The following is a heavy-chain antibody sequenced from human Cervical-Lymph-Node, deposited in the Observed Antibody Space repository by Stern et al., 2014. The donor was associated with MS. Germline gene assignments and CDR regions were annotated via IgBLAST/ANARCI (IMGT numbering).Heavy chain of an antibody. D-gene: IGHD6-13*01. CDR3: ALSSETSDRWYSLGYDL. CDR2: IFPVFGTP. V-gene: IGHV1-69*01. J-gene: IGHJ5*02. CDR1: GGTFSKFP. Sequence: VQLVQSGAEVTKPGSSVKVSCKASGGTFSKFPSSWVRQAPGQGLEWMGGIFPVFGTPTYAQEVSGRVTIPADVSTSTVYMELSSLRSDDTAVYYCALSSETSDRWYSLGYDLWGQGTLVTVSS.